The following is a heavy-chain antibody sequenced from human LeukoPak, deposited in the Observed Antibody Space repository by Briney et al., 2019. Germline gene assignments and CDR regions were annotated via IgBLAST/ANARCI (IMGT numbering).Heavy chain of an antibody. Sequence: PGGSLRLSCAASGFTFSNSWMHWVRQAPGKGLVWVSVIYSGGSTYYADSVKGRFTISRDNSKNTLYLQMNSLRAEDTAVYYCARDFSYCGGDCYLPVYFQHWGQGTLVTVSS. CDR2: IYSGGST. J-gene: IGHJ1*01. V-gene: IGHV3-66*01. D-gene: IGHD2-21*02. CDR3: ARDFSYCGGDCYLPVYFQH. CDR1: GFTFSNSW.